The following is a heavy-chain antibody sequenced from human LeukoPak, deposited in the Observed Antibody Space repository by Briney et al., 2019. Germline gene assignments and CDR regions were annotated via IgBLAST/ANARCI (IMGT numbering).Heavy chain of an antibody. CDR2: ISYDGSNK. J-gene: IGHJ4*02. CDR3: ARNSLGTVIDY. D-gene: IGHD4-17*01. V-gene: IGHV3-30*03. CDR1: GFTFSSYG. Sequence: GGSLRLSCAASGFTFSSYGMHWVRQAPGKGLEWVAVISYDGSNKYYADSVKGQFTISRDNSKNTLYLQMNSLRAEDTAVYYCARNSLGTVIDYWGQGTLVTVSS.